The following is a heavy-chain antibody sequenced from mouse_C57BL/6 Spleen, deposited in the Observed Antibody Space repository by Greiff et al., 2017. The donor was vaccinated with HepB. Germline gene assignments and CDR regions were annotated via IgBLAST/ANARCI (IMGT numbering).Heavy chain of an antibody. CDR3: ARKTREYYGSSYYAMDY. V-gene: IGHV1-82*01. J-gene: IGHJ4*01. Sequence: VQLVESGPELVKPGASVKISCKASGYAFSSSWMNWVKQRPGKGLEWIGRIYPGDGDTNYNGKFKGKATLTADKSSSTAYMQLSSLTSEDSAVYFCARKTREYYGSSYYAMDYWGQGTSVTVSS. CDR2: IYPGDGDT. CDR1: GYAFSSSW. D-gene: IGHD1-1*01.